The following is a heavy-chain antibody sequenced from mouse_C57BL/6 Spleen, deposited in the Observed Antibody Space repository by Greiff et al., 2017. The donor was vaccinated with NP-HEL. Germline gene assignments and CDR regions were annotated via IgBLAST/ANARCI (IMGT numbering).Heavy chain of an antibody. V-gene: IGHV1-18*01. CDR2: INPNNGGT. CDR1: GYTFTDYN. Sequence: EVQLQQSGPELVKPGASVKIPCKASGYTFTDYNMDWVKQSHGKSLEWIGDINPNNGGTIYNQKFKGKATLTVDKSSSTAYMELRSLTSEDTAVYYCARGDYDDDVEAWFAYWGQGTLVTVSA. D-gene: IGHD2-4*01. CDR3: ARGDYDDDVEAWFAY. J-gene: IGHJ3*01.